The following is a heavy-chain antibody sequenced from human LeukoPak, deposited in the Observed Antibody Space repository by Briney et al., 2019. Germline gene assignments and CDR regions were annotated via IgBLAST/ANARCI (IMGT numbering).Heavy chain of an antibody. Sequence: PGGSLRLSCAASGFTFSSYAMSWVRQAPGKGLEWVSAISGSGGSTYYADSVKGRLTISRDNSKNTLYLQMNSLRAEGTAVYYCAKDGRGYSGYAYYFDYWGQGTLATVSS. CDR2: ISGSGGST. CDR1: GFTFSSYA. CDR3: AKDGRGYSGYAYYFDY. V-gene: IGHV3-23*01. D-gene: IGHD5-12*01. J-gene: IGHJ4*02.